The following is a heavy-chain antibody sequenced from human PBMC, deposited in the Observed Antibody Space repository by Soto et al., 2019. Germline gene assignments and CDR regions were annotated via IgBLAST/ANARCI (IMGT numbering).Heavy chain of an antibody. CDR2: IYVGGAT. V-gene: IGHV3-66*01. Sequence: GGSLRLSCAASGITVSTNYMSWVRQAPGQGLEWVSIIYVGGATYYADSVKGRFSISRDNSKNTVYLQMNSLRAEDTAVYYCARASGYCSGDNCYNWFDPWGKGTLVTVAS. J-gene: IGHJ5*02. CDR3: ARASGYCSGDNCYNWFDP. D-gene: IGHD2-15*01. CDR1: GITVSTNY.